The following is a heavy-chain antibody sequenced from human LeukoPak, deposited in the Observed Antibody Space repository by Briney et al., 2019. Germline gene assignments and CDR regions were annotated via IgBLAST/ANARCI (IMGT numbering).Heavy chain of an antibody. J-gene: IGHJ4*02. CDR2: ISGSGGST. CDR3: AKGGWLQWGYFDY. Sequence: GGSLRLSCAASGFTFSSYAMSWVRQAPGEGLEWVSAISGSGGSTYYADSVKGRFTISRDNFKNTLYLQMNSLRAEDTAVYYCAKGGWLQWGYFDYWGQGTLVTVSS. CDR1: GFTFSSYA. D-gene: IGHD5-24*01. V-gene: IGHV3-23*01.